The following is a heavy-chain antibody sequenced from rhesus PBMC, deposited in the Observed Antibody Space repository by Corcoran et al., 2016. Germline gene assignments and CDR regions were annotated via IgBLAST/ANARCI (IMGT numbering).Heavy chain of an antibody. J-gene: IGHJ4*01. D-gene: IGHD6S26*01. CDR1: GGSISDSYR. CDR2: IYGSSTST. V-gene: IGHV4S10*01. CDR3: ARDTGIAAAGPGDY. Sequence: QVQLQESGPGVVKPSETLSLTCAVSGGSISDSYRWSWIRQPPGKGLEWIGYIYGSSTSTNHNPSLKSRVTISKDTSKNQFSLQLSSVTAADTAVYYCARDTGIAAAGPGDYWVQGVLVTVSS.